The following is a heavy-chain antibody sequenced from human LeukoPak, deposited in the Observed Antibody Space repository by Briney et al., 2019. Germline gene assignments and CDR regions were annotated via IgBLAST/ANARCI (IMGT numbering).Heavy chain of an antibody. D-gene: IGHD5-18*01. J-gene: IGHJ4*02. Sequence: PSETLSLTCTVSGDSISYYYWSWLRQPPGKGLEWIGKIYYSGNTNYNPSLKSPVTISVDTSKNQFSLKLSSVTAADTAVYYCARVRGYSYDSSDFDYWGQGTLVTVSS. CDR1: GDSISYYY. CDR3: ARVRGYSYDSSDFDY. V-gene: IGHV4-59*01. CDR2: IYYSGNT.